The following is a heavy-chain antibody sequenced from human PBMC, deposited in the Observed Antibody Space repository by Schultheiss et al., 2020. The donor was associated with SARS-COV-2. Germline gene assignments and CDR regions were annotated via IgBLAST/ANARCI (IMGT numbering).Heavy chain of an antibody. D-gene: IGHD4-17*01. J-gene: IGHJ5*02. CDR1: GGSINSADYY. CDR3: ARVAVTTGWFDP. CDR2: IYYSGSS. V-gene: IGHV4-39*07. Sequence: ETLSLTCTVSGGSINSADYYWGWIRQPPGKGLEWIGSIYYSGSSNYNPSLKSRVTISVDTSKNQFSLKLTSVTAADTAVYYCARVAVTTGWFDPWGQGTLVTVSS.